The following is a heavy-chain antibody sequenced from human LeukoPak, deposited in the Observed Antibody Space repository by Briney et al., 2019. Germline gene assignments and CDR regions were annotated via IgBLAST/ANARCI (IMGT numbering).Heavy chain of an antibody. CDR2: ISAYNGNT. V-gene: IGHV1-18*01. CDR1: GYTFTSYG. CDR3: AREVAGSSWYVPYSGYYYYYMDV. J-gene: IGHJ6*03. Sequence: ASVKVSCKASGYTFTSYGIRWVRQAPGQGLEWMGWISAYNGNTNYAQKLQGRVTMTTDTSTSTAYMELRSLRSDDTAVYYCAREVAGSSWYVPYSGYYYYYMDVWGKGTTVTVSS. D-gene: IGHD6-13*01.